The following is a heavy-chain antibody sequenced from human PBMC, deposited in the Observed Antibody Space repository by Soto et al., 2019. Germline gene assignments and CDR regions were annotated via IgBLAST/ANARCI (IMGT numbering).Heavy chain of an antibody. CDR3: ARDQLEPDYYYYYMDV. J-gene: IGHJ6*03. Sequence: QVQLVQSGAEVKKPGSSVKVSCKASGGTFSSYTISWVRQAPGQRLEWMGRIIPILGIANYAQKFQGRVTITADKSTSTAYMELSSLRSEDTAVYYCARDQLEPDYYYYYMDVWGKGTTVTVSS. CDR1: GGTFSSYT. D-gene: IGHD1-1*01. V-gene: IGHV1-69*08. CDR2: IIPILGIA.